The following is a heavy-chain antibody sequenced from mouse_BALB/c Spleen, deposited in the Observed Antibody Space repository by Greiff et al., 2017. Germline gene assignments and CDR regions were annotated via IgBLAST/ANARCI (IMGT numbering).Heavy chain of an antibody. J-gene: IGHJ1*01. CDR2: INPNNGGT. CDR1: GYTFTDYN. CDR3: ARLRGEGDWYFDV. V-gene: IGHV1-18*01. Sequence: EVQLQQSGPELVKPGASVKIPCKASGYTFTDYNMDWVKQSHGKSLEWIGDINPNNGGTIYNQKFKGKATLTVDKSSSTAYMELRSLTSEDTAVYYCARLRGEGDWYFDVWGAGTTVTVSS.